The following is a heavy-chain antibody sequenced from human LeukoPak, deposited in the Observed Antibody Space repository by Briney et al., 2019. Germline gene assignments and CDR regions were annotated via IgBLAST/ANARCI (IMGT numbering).Heavy chain of an antibody. Sequence: GGSLRLSCAASGFTFSSYSMNWVRQAPGKGLEWVSYISSSSSTIYYADSVKGRFTISRDNAKNSLCLQMNSLRAEDTAVYYCARCVSYSGSYYIRNWGQGTLVTVSS. J-gene: IGHJ4*02. CDR2: ISSSSSTI. CDR1: GFTFSSYS. D-gene: IGHD1-26*01. V-gene: IGHV3-48*01. CDR3: ARCVSYSGSYYIRN.